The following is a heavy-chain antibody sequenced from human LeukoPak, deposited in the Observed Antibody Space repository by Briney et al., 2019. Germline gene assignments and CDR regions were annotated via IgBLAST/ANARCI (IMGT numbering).Heavy chain of an antibody. CDR2: IYPSDSAT. V-gene: IGHV5-51*01. J-gene: IGHJ4*02. D-gene: IGHD6-6*01. Sequence: GESLKISCRASGYTFSYYWIGWVRQMPGKGLEWMGIIYPSDSATKYSPSFQGDVTISVDKSTTTAYLEWSSLKASDTAMYYCAGPSRYSSSSPAYWGQGTLVTVSS. CDR1: GYTFSYYW. CDR3: AGPSRYSSSSPAY.